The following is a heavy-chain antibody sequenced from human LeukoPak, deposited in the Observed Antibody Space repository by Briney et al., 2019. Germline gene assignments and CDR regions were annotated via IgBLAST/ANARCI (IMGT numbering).Heavy chain of an antibody. CDR1: GGTFSSYA. CDR2: IIPIFGIA. Sequence: SVKVSCKASGGTFSSYAISWVRQAPGQGLEWMGRIIPIFGIANYAQKFQGRVTITVDKSTSTAYMELSSLRSEDTAVYYCARDSHESMITFGGVIATWGQGTLVTVSS. D-gene: IGHD3-16*02. CDR3: ARDSHESMITFGGVIAT. J-gene: IGHJ4*02. V-gene: IGHV1-69*04.